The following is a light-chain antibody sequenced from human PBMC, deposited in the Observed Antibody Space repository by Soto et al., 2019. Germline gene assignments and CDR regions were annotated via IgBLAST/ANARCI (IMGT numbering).Light chain of an antibody. CDR3: GTRDGSLSVVV. CDR2: DDN. Sequence: QSALTQPPSVSAAPGQTVTISCSGSRSNIGSSYVSCYQQAPGTAPKLLIYDDNKRPSGIPDRFSGSKSGTSATLGITGLQTGDEADYYCGTRDGSLSVVVFGGGTKLTVL. V-gene: IGLV1-51*01. J-gene: IGLJ3*02. CDR1: RSNIGSSY.